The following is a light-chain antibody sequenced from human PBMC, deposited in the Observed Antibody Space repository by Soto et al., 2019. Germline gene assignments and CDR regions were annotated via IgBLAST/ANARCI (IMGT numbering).Light chain of an antibody. CDR3: SSYTDSSNYV. V-gene: IGLV2-14*01. Sequence: QCALTQPASVSGSPGQSITISSTGTSSDLAIYNYVSWYQQQPGKAPKLMIYQVTNRPSGVSNRFSGSRSGNTASLTISGLQAEDEAEDYCSSYTDSSNYVFGTGTKVTVL. CDR1: SSDLAIYNY. CDR2: QVT. J-gene: IGLJ1*01.